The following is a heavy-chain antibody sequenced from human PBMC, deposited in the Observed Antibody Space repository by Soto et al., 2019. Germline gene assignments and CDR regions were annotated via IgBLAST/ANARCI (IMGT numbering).Heavy chain of an antibody. CDR2: FDPEDGET. D-gene: IGHD3-10*01. Sequence: GASVKVSCKVSGYTLTELSMYWVRQAPGKGLEWMGGFDPEDGETIYAQKFQGRVTMTEDTSTDTAYMELSSLRSEDTAVYYCATDVYYGSGSYYLPSSWGQGTLVTVSS. J-gene: IGHJ4*02. CDR3: ATDVYYGSGSYYLPSS. V-gene: IGHV1-24*01. CDR1: GYTLTELS.